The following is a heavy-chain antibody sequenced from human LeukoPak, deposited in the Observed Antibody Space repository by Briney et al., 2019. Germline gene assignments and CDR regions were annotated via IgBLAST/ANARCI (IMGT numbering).Heavy chain of an antibody. D-gene: IGHD1-14*01. CDR2: ISGSGGST. V-gene: IGHV3-23*01. J-gene: IGHJ4*02. CDR1: GFTFSSYA. CDR3: ARTPDGADY. Sequence: PGGSLRLSCAASGFTFSSYAMSWVRQAPGKGLEWVSAISGSGGSTYYAHSVKGRFAISRDNSMNTLYLQMNSLRVEDTAVYYCARTPDGADYWGQGTLVTVSS.